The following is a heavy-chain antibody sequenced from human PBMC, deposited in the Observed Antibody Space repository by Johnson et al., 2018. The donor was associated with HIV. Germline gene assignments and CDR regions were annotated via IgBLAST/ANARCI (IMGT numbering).Heavy chain of an antibody. V-gene: IGHV3-30-3*01. D-gene: IGHD2-15*01. CDR3: GRSRVDIVVVAGAFDI. Sequence: QVQLVESGGGVVQPGRSLRLSCAASGFTFSRHAMHWVRQAPGKGLAWVALISSDGSNKYYADSVKGRFTISRDNSKNTLYLQMNSLRAEDTAVYYCGRSRVDIVVVAGAFDIWGQGTMVTVSS. CDR1: GFTFSRHA. J-gene: IGHJ3*02. CDR2: ISSDGSNK.